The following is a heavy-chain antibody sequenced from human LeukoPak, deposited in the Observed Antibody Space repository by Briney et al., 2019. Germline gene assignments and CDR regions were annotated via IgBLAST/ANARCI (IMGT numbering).Heavy chain of an antibody. CDR2: TRFDGSNK. CDR3: AKDGHCPDSICPTNIAVAGYVDS. J-gene: IGHJ4*02. V-gene: IGHV3-33*06. Sequence: PGGSLRLSCVVSGFTFSNYGFHWVRQAPGKGLEWVAVTRFDGSNKEYADSVKGRFTISRDNSKRMVYLQMNSLRAEDTAIYYCAKDGHCPDSICPTNIAVAGYVDSWGQGTLVTVSS. CDR1: GFTFSNYG. D-gene: IGHD6-19*01.